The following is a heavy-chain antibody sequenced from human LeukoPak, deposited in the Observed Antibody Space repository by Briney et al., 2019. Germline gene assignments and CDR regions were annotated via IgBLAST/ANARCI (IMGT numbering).Heavy chain of an antibody. J-gene: IGHJ4*02. D-gene: IGHD3-10*01. V-gene: IGHV3-30*18. Sequence: GGSLRLSCAASGFIFSSYGMHWVRQAPGKGLEWVAVISYDGSNKYYADSVKGRFTISRDNSKNTLYLQMNSLRAEDTAVYYCAKDYYGSGSYFVDYWGQGTLVTVSS. CDR1: GFIFSSYG. CDR2: ISYDGSNK. CDR3: AKDYYGSGSYFVDY.